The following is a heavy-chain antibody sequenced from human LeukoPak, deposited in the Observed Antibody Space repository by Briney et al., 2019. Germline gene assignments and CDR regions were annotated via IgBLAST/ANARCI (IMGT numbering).Heavy chain of an antibody. V-gene: IGHV3-30*04. Sequence: GGSLRLSCATSGFTFSMSSMHWVRLAPGKGLEWLAGISFDGANKFSGDSVKGRFSISRDNSKNTLYLQMNSLRLDDTAVYFCARGRPGKPAAAFNTWGREPLATVPS. CDR1: GFTFSMSS. CDR2: ISFDGANK. D-gene: IGHD6-25*01. CDR3: ARGRPGKPAAAFNT. J-gene: IGHJ5*02.